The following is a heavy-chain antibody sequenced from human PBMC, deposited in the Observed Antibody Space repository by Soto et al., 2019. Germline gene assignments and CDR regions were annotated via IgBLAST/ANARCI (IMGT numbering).Heavy chain of an antibody. D-gene: IGHD5-18*01. CDR3: AKGTALYYYYGMDV. V-gene: IGHV3-30*18. J-gene: IGHJ6*02. Sequence: PGGSLRLSCAASGFTFSSYGMHWVRQAPGKGLEWVAVXSYXXSXXXXXDXXXGRFTISRDNSKNTLYLQMNSLRAEDTAVYYCAKGTALYYYYGMDVWGQGTTVTVSS. CDR1: GFTFSSYG. CDR2: XSYXXSXX.